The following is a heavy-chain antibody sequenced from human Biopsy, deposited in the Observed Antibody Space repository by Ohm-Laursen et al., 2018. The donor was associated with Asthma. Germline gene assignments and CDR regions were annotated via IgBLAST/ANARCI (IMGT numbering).Heavy chain of an antibody. CDR3: VHTLVGLKAFDF. CDR1: GFSLSTSGGG. CDR2: IYWDDDK. J-gene: IGHJ4*02. D-gene: IGHD1-26*01. Sequence: TQTLTLTSTFSGFSLSTSGGGVGWIRQPPGKALEWLGNIYWDDDKRYSPSLQSRLTITRDTPKDRVVLTMTNMGPVDTGTYYCVHTLVGLKAFDFWGQGTLVTVSS. V-gene: IGHV2-5*02.